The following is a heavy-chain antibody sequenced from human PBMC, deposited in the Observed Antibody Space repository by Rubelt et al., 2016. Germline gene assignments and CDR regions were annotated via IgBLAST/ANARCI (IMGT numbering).Heavy chain of an antibody. CDR2: INPSSGGT. CDR1: GYSFTDCY. CDR3: ARDGKFDP. V-gene: IGHV1-2*06. J-gene: IGHJ5*02. Sequence: QMQLVQSGAEVKKPGASVKVSCKASGYSFTDCYIHWVRQAPGQGLEWMGRINPSSGGTNYAQKFQGRVTITRDTSASIAYMELSSLRSDDTAVDYCARDGKFDPWGQGTLVFVSS.